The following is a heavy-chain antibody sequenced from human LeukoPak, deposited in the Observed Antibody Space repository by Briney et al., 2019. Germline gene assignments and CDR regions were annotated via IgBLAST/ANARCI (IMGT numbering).Heavy chain of an antibody. J-gene: IGHJ4*02. D-gene: IGHD3-22*01. CDR2: IIPIFGTA. V-gene: IGHV1-69*13. Sequence: ASVKVSCKASGGTFSSYAISWVRQAPGQGLEWMGGIIPIFGTANYAQKFQSRVTITADESTSTAYMELSSLRSEDTAVYYCARDGERQTYYYDSSGSFFDYWGQGTLVTVSS. CDR3: ARDGERQTYYYDSSGSFFDY. CDR1: GGTFSSYA.